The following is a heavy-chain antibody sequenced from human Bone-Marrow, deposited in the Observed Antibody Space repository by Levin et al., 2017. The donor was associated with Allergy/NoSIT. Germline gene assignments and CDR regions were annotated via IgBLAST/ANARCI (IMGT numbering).Heavy chain of an antibody. Sequence: GGSLRLSCVASGFTLTDYAMAWVRQAPGQGLEWVSVITGGGFNTYYGDSVKGRFTVSRDNSKNTLYLELNSLRAEDTAVYYCAKKQGGTSGFSFDVWGQGTMVTVSS. V-gene: IGHV3-23*01. CDR3: AKKQGGTSGFSFDV. CDR1: GFTLTDYA. D-gene: IGHD1-1*01. J-gene: IGHJ3*01. CDR2: ITGGGFNT.